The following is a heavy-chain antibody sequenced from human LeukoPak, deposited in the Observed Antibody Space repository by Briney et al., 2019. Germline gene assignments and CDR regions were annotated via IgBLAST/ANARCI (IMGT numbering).Heavy chain of an antibody. CDR2: GYTSGST. V-gene: IGHV4-61*02. CDR1: GGSISSGSYY. Sequence: PSETLSLTCTVSGGSISSGSYYWSWIRQPAGKGREWIGRGYTSGSTNYNPSLKSRVTISVDTSKNQFSLKLSSVTAADTAVYYCARGYCSGGSCYFDYWGQGTLVTVSS. CDR3: ARGYCSGGSCYFDY. J-gene: IGHJ4*02. D-gene: IGHD2-15*01.